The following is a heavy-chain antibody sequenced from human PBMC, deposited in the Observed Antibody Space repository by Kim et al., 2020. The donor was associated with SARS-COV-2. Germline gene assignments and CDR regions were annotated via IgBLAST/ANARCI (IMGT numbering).Heavy chain of an antibody. D-gene: IGHD1-26*01. J-gene: IGHJ4*02. V-gene: IGHV4-59*01. Sequence: YNPSLKGRVTISVDTSKNQFSLRLSSVTAADTAVYYCARDMGATYYFDYWGQGTLVTVSS. CDR3: ARDMGATYYFDY.